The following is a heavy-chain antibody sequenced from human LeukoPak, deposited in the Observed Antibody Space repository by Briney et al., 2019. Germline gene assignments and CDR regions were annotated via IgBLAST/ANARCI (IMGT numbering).Heavy chain of an antibody. CDR3: AKGSF. Sequence: GGSLRLSCVVSGFTFSTSAISWVRQAPGKGLEWVSGISESGGSTYYADSVKGRFTSSRDNSKNTLYLQMNNLRAEDTAAYYCAKGSFWGQGTLVTVSS. CDR1: GFTFSTSA. J-gene: IGHJ4*02. V-gene: IGHV3-23*01. D-gene: IGHD3-10*01. CDR2: ISESGGST.